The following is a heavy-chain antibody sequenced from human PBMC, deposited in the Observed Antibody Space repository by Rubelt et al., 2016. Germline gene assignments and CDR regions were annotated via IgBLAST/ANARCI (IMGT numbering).Heavy chain of an antibody. J-gene: IGHJ4*02. CDR2: ISYDGSDK. CDR3: TRDPHALDY. Sequence: PGKGLEWVAVISYDGSDKYYADSVKGRFTISRDNSKNTLYLQMNSLRAEDTAVYYCTRDPHALDYWGQGALVTVSS. V-gene: IGHV3-30*03.